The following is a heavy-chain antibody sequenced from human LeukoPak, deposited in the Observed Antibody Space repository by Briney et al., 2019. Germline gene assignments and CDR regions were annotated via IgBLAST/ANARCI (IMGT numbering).Heavy chain of an antibody. CDR1: GFTFSSYS. D-gene: IGHD1-26*01. V-gene: IGHV3-21*01. CDR2: VSSSSSYI. Sequence: GGSLRLSCAASGFTFSSYSMNWVRQAPGKGLEWVSSVSSSSSYIYYADSVKGRFTISRDNAKDSLYLQMNSLRAEDTAVYYCARHTTSRYVDYWGQGTLVTVSS. J-gene: IGHJ4*02. CDR3: ARHTTSRYVDY.